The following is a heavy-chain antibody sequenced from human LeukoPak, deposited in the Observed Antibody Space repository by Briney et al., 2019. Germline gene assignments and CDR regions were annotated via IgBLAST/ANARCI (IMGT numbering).Heavy chain of an antibody. CDR3: ARGQIRDYDFWSGYGYYTDV. CDR1: GYTFTSYD. Sequence: EASVKVSCKASGYTFTSYDINWVRQATGQGLEWMGWMNPNSGNTGYAQKFQGRVTITRNTSISTAYMELSSLRSEDTAVYYCARGQIRDYDFWSGYGYYTDVWGKGTTVTVSS. V-gene: IGHV1-8*03. CDR2: MNPNSGNT. J-gene: IGHJ6*03. D-gene: IGHD3-3*01.